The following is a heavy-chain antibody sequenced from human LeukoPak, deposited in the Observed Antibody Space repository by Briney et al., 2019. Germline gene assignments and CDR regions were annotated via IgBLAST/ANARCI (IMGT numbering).Heavy chain of an antibody. CDR3: ARQGNGDLYYFDY. J-gene: IGHJ4*02. V-gene: IGHV4-59*08. D-gene: IGHD4-17*01. CDR2: IYYSGST. Sequence: ETLSLTCTVSGGSISYYYWSWIRQPPGKGLEWIGYIYYSGSTKYNPSLKSQITISVDTSKNQFSLKLSSVTAADTAMYYCARQGNGDLYYFDYWGQGTLVTVSS. CDR1: GGSISYYY.